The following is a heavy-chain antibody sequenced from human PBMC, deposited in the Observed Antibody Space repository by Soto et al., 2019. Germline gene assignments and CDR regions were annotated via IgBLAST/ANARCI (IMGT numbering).Heavy chain of an antibody. CDR3: AKESTTTTVTYYYYYGMDV. V-gene: IGHV3-30*18. CDR1: GFTFSSYG. D-gene: IGHD4-17*01. CDR2: ISYDGSNK. J-gene: IGHJ6*02. Sequence: PGGSLRLSCAASGFTFSSYGMHWVRQAPGKGLEWVAVISYDGSNKYYADSVKGRFTISRDNSKNTLYLQMNSLRAEDTAVYYCAKESTTTTVTYYYYYGMDVWGQGTTVTVSS.